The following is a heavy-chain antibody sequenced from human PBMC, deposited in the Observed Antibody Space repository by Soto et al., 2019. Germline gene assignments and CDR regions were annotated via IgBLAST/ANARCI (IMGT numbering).Heavy chain of an antibody. J-gene: IGHJ3*02. CDR1: GFTFSNAW. Sequence: PGGSLRLSCAASGFTFSNAWMSWVRQAPGKGLEWVGRIKSKTDGGTTDYAAPVKGRFTISRDDSKNTLYLQMNSLKTEDTAVYYCTTAAPDYGDPRTPFDIWGQGTMVTVSS. V-gene: IGHV3-15*01. CDR2: IKSKTDGGTT. CDR3: TTAAPDYGDPRTPFDI. D-gene: IGHD4-17*01.